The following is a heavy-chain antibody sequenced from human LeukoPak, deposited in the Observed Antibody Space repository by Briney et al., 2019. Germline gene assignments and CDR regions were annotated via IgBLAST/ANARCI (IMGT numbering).Heavy chain of an antibody. CDR1: GFTFSSYA. CDR3: ARGDCSSTSCSADY. CDR2: ISYDGSNK. V-gene: IGHV3-30*04. J-gene: IGHJ4*02. Sequence: GGSLRLSCAASGFTFSSYAMHWVRQAPGKALEWVAVISYDGSNKYYADSVKGRFTISRDNSKNTLYLQMNSLRAEDTAVYYCARGDCSSTSCSADYWGQGTLVTVSS. D-gene: IGHD2-2*01.